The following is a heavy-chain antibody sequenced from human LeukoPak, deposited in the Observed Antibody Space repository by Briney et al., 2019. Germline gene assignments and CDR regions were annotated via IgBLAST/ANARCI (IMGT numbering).Heavy chain of an antibody. J-gene: IGHJ3*02. Sequence: ASETLSLTCTVSGGSISSYYWSWIRQPPGKGLEWIGYIYYSGSTNYNPSLKSRVTTSVDTSKNQFSLKLSSVTAADTAVYYCARHSSHYYGSGSYYSGGPDAFDIWGQGTMVTVSS. CDR3: ARHSSHYYGSGSYYSGGPDAFDI. D-gene: IGHD3-10*01. CDR1: GGSISSYY. V-gene: IGHV4-59*08. CDR2: IYYSGST.